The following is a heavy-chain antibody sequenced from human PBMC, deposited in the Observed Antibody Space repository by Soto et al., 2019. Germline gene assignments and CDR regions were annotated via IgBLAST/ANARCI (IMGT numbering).Heavy chain of an antibody. CDR3: ARDSPYSGSYSVFDS. CDR1: GFIFINYW. CDR2: INSDGSST. J-gene: IGHJ5*01. D-gene: IGHD1-26*01. Sequence: PGGSLRLSCAASGFIFINYWMHWVRQAPGKGLVWVSRINSDGSSTSYADFVKGRFTISRDNVKNTVYLQMNSLRAEDTAVYYCARDSPYSGSYSVFDSWGQGTLVTVSS. V-gene: IGHV3-74*01.